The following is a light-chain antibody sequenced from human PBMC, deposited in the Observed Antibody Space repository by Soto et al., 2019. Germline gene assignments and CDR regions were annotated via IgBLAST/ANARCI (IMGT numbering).Light chain of an antibody. V-gene: IGKV3-11*01. CDR2: DAS. J-gene: IGKJ5*01. CDR1: QNVYTY. Sequence: EIVLTQSPATLSLSPGERATLSCRASQNVYTYLTWYQQKAGQAPRLLIYDASNRATGIPARFSASGSGTDFTLTISSLEPEDFAVYYCQQRTNWPITFGQGTRWRL. CDR3: QQRTNWPIT.